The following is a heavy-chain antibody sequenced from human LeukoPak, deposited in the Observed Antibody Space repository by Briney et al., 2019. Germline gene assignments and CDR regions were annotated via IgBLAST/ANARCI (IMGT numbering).Heavy chain of an antibody. V-gene: IGHV4-59*08. CDR2: IYYSGST. Sequence: SETLSLTCTVSGGSISSYYWSWIRQPPGKGLEWIGYIYYSGSTNYNPSLKSRVTISVDTSKNQFSLKLSSVTAADTAVYYCVRSSGGYSYGQRDYWGQGTLVTVSS. CDR1: GGSISSYY. CDR3: VRSSGGYSYGQRDY. D-gene: IGHD5-18*01. J-gene: IGHJ4*02.